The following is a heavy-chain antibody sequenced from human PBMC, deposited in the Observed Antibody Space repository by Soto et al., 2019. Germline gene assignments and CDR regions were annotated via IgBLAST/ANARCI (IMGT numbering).Heavy chain of an antibody. Sequence: SVKVSCKXSGGTFSSYAISWVRQAPGQGLEWMGGIIPIFGTANYAQKFQGRVTITADESTSTAYMELSSLRSEDTAVYYCARSTYYDFWSGYPGAFDIWGQGTMVTVSS. CDR1: GGTFSSYA. CDR3: ARSTYYDFWSGYPGAFDI. V-gene: IGHV1-69*13. CDR2: IIPIFGTA. J-gene: IGHJ3*02. D-gene: IGHD3-3*01.